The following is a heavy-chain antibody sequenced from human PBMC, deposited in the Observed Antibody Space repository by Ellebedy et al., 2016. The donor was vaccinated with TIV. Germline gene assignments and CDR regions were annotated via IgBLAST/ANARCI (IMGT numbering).Heavy chain of an antibody. CDR3: AIESYSSGRAGTFDY. J-gene: IGHJ4*03. CDR1: AFSFSTSV. Sequence: GESLKISCAASAFSFSTSVMHWVRRAPGKGLELVEWVAGISNSGLAQHYPESVKGRFTVSIDNSKNTLYLQMDSLRPEDTCLYFCAIESYSSGRAGTFDYWGHGALVTVSS. V-gene: IGHV3-30*03. D-gene: IGHD6-19*01. CDR2: ISNSGLAQ.